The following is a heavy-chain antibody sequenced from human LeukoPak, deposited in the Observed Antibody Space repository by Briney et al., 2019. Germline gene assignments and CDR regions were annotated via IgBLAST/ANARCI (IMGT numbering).Heavy chain of an antibody. CDR3: ARRIAVDAFDI. CDR2: IYYSGST. CDR1: GYSISSGYY. J-gene: IGHJ3*02. V-gene: IGHV4-38-2*02. D-gene: IGHD6-19*01. Sequence: SETLSLTCTVSGYSISSGYYWGWIRQPPGKGLEWIGSIYYSGSTYYNPSLKSRVTISVDTSKNQFSLKLSSVTAADTAVYYCARRIAVDAFDIWGQGTMVTVSS.